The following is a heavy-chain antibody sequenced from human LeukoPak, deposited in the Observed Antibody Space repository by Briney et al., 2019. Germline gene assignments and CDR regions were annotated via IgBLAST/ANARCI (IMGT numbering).Heavy chain of an antibody. CDR3: AKGYCSGASCQEEY. D-gene: IGHD2-15*01. CDR1: GFRFDDYA. Sequence: GRSLRLSCAASGFRFDDYAMHWVRHAPGKGLEWVSGVSWNSGRIGYADSVKGRFTISRDNAKNSLYLQMNSLRAEDTALYYCAKGYCSGASCQEEYWGQGTLVTVSS. CDR2: VSWNSGRI. V-gene: IGHV3-9*01. J-gene: IGHJ4*02.